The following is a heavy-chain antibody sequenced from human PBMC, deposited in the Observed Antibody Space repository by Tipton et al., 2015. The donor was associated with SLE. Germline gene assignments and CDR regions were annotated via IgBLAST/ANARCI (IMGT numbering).Heavy chain of an antibody. CDR3: ARSGGWFDP. CDR1: GYSISTGYF. J-gene: IGHJ5*02. D-gene: IGHD3-16*01. Sequence: TLSLTCAVSGYSISTGYFWSWIRQPPGKGLQWIGSIYHSGSTYYNPSLKSRVTISVDTSKNQFSLKLNSVTAADTAVYYCARSGGWFDPWGQGTLVIVSS. V-gene: IGHV4-38-2*01. CDR2: IYHSGST.